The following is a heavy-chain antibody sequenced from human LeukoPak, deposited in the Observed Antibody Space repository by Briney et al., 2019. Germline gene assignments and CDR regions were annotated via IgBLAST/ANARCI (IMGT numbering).Heavy chain of an antibody. CDR2: IRSEANSYAT. CDR3: TRSLARGRYYYYYYMDV. V-gene: IGHV3-73*01. Sequence: GGSLRLSCAASGFTFSSYWMSWVRQAPGKGLEWVGRIRSEANSYATAYAASVKGKFTISRDDSKNTAHLQMNSLNTEDTAIYYCTRSLARGRYYYYYYMDVWGKGTTVTVSS. D-gene: IGHD3-10*01. CDR1: GFTFSSYW. J-gene: IGHJ6*03.